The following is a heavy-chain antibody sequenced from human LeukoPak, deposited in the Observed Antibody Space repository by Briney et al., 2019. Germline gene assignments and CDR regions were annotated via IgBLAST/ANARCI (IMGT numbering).Heavy chain of an antibody. D-gene: IGHD3-3*01. CDR3: ARKKHSELQPYDFWSGYRLFDY. CDR2: IYYSGST. J-gene: IGHJ4*02. Sequence: PSETLSLTCTVSGGSISSSSYYWGWIRQPPGKGLEWIGSIYYSGSTYYNPSLKSRVTISVDTSKNQFSLKLSSVTAADTAVYYCARKKHSELQPYDFWSGYRLFDYWGQGTLVTVSS. CDR1: GGSISSSSYY. V-gene: IGHV4-39*01.